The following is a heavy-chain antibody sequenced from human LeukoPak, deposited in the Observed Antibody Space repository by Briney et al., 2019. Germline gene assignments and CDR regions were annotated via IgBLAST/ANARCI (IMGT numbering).Heavy chain of an antibody. CDR2: FYYSGST. Sequence: SETLSLTCTVSDGSISTYYWSWIRQPPGKGLEWIGYFYYSGSTNYNPSLKSRVTILVDTSKNQFSLKLSSVAAADTALYYCARAQYSSSPLYYGLDVWGQGTTVTVSS. CDR3: ARAQYSSSPLYYGLDV. J-gene: IGHJ6*02. D-gene: IGHD6-13*01. CDR1: DGSISTYY. V-gene: IGHV4-59*08.